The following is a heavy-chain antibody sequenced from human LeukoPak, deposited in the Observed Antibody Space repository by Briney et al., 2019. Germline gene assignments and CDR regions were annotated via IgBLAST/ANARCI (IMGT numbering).Heavy chain of an antibody. CDR3: ARRGYSVSGSKSRYSWFDP. J-gene: IGHJ5*02. CDR1: GGSISSYY. CDR2: IYYSGST. D-gene: IGHD3-10*01. V-gene: IGHV4-59*08. Sequence: PETLSLTCTVSGGSISSYYWSWIRQPPGKGLEWIGYIYYSGSTNYNPSLKSRVTISVDTSKNQFSLKLSSVTAADTAVYYCARRGYSVSGSKSRYSWFDPWGQGTLVTVSS.